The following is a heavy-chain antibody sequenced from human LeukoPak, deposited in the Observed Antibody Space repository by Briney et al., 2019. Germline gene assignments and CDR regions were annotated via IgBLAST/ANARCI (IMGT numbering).Heavy chain of an antibody. CDR3: ARDLTYDYYGSGTPESAFDI. V-gene: IGHV4-4*07. CDR2: IYTSGST. D-gene: IGHD3-10*01. J-gene: IGHJ3*02. CDR1: GGSISSYY. Sequence: SETLSLTCTVSGGSISSYYWSWIRQPAGKGLEWIGRIYTSGSTNYNPSLKSRVTMSVDTSKNQFSLKLSSVTAADTAVYYCARDLTYDYYGSGTPESAFDIWGQGTMVTVSS.